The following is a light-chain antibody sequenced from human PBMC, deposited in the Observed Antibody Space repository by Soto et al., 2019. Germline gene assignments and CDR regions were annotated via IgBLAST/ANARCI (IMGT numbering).Light chain of an antibody. CDR1: QSISGW. CDR2: DAS. Sequence: DIQMTQSPSTLSASVGDRVTITCRASQSISGWLAWYQQKPGKAPNLLISDASSLESGVPSRFRGSGSGTEFTLTISGLQPDDFETYYCQQYSSYSSFGQGTKLEIK. CDR3: QQYSSYSS. J-gene: IGKJ2*01. V-gene: IGKV1-5*01.